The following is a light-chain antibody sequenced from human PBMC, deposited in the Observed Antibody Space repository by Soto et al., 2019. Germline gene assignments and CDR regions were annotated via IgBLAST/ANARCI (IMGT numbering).Light chain of an antibody. CDR1: SSDVGGYNY. CDR2: EVS. J-gene: IGLJ1*01. CDR3: SSYTITNILSYV. V-gene: IGLV2-14*01. Sequence: QSVLTQPASVSGSPGQSIPISCTGTSSDVGGYNYVSWYQQHPGKAPKLLIYEVSNRPSGVSHRFSGSKSGNTASLTISGLQAEDEADYYCSSYTITNILSYVFGTGTKVTV.